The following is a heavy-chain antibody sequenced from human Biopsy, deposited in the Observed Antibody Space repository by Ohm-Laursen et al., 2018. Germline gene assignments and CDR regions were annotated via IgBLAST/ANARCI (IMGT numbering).Heavy chain of an antibody. Sequence: SQTLSLTCAVSGGSISSDWWSWIRQTPGKGLEWIGYVYYSGTTTYNPSLRSRVTISVDTSMNQISLRLQSVTAADTAIYYWTRATNSTGWPYYYFYGMDIWGQGTTVTVSS. V-gene: IGHV4-59*01. CDR2: VYYSGTT. CDR1: GGSISSDW. D-gene: IGHD2/OR15-2a*01. CDR3: TRATNSTGWPYYYFYGMDI. J-gene: IGHJ6*02.